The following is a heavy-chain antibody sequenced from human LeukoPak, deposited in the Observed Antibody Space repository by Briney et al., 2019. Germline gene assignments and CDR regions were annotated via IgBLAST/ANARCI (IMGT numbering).Heavy chain of an antibody. CDR3: AKRYSGSWNIES. CDR1: GFTVSSYG. CDR2: ISYDGSNK. Sequence: GGSLRLSCAASGFTVSSYGMRWVRQAPGKGLEWVAVISYDGSNKYYADSVKGGFTISRDNSKNTLYLQMNSLRAEDTAVYYCAKRYSGSWNIESWGQGTLVTVSS. V-gene: IGHV3-30*18. J-gene: IGHJ4*02. D-gene: IGHD6-13*01.